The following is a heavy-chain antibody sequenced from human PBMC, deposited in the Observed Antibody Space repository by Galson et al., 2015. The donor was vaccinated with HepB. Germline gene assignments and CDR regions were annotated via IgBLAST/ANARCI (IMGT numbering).Heavy chain of an antibody. Sequence: SLRLSCAASGFTFSSYGMHWVRQAPGKGLEWVAVISYDGSNKYYADSVKGRFTISRDNSKNTLNLQMNSLRAEDTAVYYCAKDLEGATNVGYYYYGMDVWGQGTTVTVSS. CDR1: GFTFSSYG. J-gene: IGHJ6*02. CDR3: AKDLEGATNVGYYYYGMDV. CDR2: ISYDGSNK. D-gene: IGHD1-26*01. V-gene: IGHV3-30*18.